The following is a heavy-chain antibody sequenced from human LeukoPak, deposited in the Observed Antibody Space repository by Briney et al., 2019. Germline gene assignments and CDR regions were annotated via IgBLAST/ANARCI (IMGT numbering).Heavy chain of an antibody. CDR3: AKDISGYSYGPVDY. CDR2: ISWNSGSI. Sequence: SLRLSCAASGFTFDDYAMHWVRQAPGKGLEWVSGISWNSGSIGYADSVKGRFTISRDNAKNSLYLQMNSLRAEDTALYYCAKDISGYSYGPVDYWGQGTLVTVSS. V-gene: IGHV3-9*01. CDR1: GFTFDDYA. J-gene: IGHJ4*02. D-gene: IGHD5-18*01.